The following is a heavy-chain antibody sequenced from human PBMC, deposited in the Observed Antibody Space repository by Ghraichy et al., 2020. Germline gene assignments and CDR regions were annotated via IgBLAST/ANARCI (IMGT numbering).Heavy chain of an antibody. CDR1: GFTFSSYA. D-gene: IGHD2-21*01. CDR2: ISDSGGST. J-gene: IGHJ4*02. Sequence: GGSLRLSCAASGFTFSSYAMSWVRQAPGKGLEWVSGISDSGGSTYYADSVKGRFTISRDNSKNTLYLQMNSLRAEDTAVYYCAKDAPAYCGGDCYSDYWGQGTLVTVSS. CDR3: AKDAPAYCGGDCYSDY. V-gene: IGHV3-23*01.